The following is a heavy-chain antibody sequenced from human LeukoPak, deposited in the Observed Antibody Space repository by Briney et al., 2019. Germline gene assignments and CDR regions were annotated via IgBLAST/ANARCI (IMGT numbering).Heavy chain of an antibody. J-gene: IGHJ6*02. D-gene: IGHD2-21*01. CDR1: GGSISSGGYS. V-gene: IGHV4-30-2*01. CDR3: ARQPAAYVYYGMDV. CDR2: IYHSGST. Sequence: SETLSLTCAVSGGSISSGGYSWSWIRQPPGKGLEWIGYIYHSGSTYYNPSLKSRVTISVDRSKNQFSLKLSSVTAADTAVYYCARQPAAYVYYGMDVWGQGTTVTVSS.